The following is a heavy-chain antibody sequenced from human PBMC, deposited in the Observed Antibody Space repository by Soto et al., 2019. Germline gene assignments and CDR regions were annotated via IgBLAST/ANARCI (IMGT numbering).Heavy chain of an antibody. CDR3: ARDRHPYGSGSYYNYSYYYGMAV. V-gene: IGHV1-18*01. CDR2: ISGYNGDT. J-gene: IGHJ6*02. CDR1: GYTFTRYG. D-gene: IGHD3-10*01. Sequence: ASVKVSCKASGYTFTRYGISWVRQAPGQGLEWMGWISGYNGDTNYAQKLQGRVTMTTDTSTSTAYMELRSLRSDDTAVYYCARDRHPYGSGSYYNYSYYYGMAVWGQGTTVTVSS.